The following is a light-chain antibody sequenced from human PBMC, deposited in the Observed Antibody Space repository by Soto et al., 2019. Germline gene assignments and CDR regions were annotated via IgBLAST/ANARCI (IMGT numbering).Light chain of an antibody. J-gene: IGKJ1*01. CDR1: QTISSW. V-gene: IGKV1-12*01. CDR3: QQFSSFPQT. CDR2: GAT. Sequence: DIQMTQSPSTLSGSVGDRVTITCRASQTISSWLAWYQQKPGQAPKLLIYGATNLQSGVPSRFSGGGSGTDFTLTITSLQPEDFATYYCQQFSSFPQTFGQGTKVDI.